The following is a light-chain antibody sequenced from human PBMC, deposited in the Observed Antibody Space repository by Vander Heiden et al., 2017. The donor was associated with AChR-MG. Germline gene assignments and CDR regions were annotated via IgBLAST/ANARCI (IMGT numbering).Light chain of an antibody. CDR3: QVWDGGSDPYVV. CDR2: DDS. CDR1: NIRTKE. V-gene: IGLV3-21*03. J-gene: IGLJ2*01. Sequence: SYVLSQPPSVSVAPGRTARITCEASNIRTKEVNWYQQKPGQAPVLVVYDDSARPSGIPERFSGSNSGNTATLTIDRVEAGDEADYYCQVWDGGSDPYVVFGGGTRLTVL.